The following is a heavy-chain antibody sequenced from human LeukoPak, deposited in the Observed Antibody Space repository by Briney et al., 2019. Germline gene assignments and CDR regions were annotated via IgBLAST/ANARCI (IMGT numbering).Heavy chain of an antibody. CDR2: ISAYSGNT. D-gene: IGHD5-24*01. J-gene: IGHJ4*02. CDR1: GYTFSSYG. V-gene: IGHV1-18*01. Sequence: ASVKVSCKASGYTFSSYGISWVRQAPGQGLEWMGWISAYSGNTNYAQKLQGRVTKTTDTSTSTAYMELRSPRSDDTAVYYCARDTESAQDGYNPSSVLWGQGTLVTVSS. CDR3: ARDTESAQDGYNPSSVL.